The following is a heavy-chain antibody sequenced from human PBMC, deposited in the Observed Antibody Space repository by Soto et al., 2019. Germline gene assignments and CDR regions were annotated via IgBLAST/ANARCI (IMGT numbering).Heavy chain of an antibody. CDR3: ARLPRPYPLAAAVDY. CDR2: ISAYNGNT. CDR1: GYTFTSYG. V-gene: IGHV1-18*01. Sequence: GASVKVSCKASGYTFTSYGISWVRQGPGQGLEWMGWISAYNGNTNYAQKLQGRVTMTTDTSTSTAYMELRSLRSDDTAVYYCARLPRPYPLAAAVDYWGQGTLVTVSS. J-gene: IGHJ4*02. D-gene: IGHD6-13*01.